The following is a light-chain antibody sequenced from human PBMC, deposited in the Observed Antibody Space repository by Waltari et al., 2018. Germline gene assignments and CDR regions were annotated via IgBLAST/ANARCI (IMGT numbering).Light chain of an antibody. V-gene: IGKV1-39*01. Sequence: DIQMTQSPSSLSASVGDRVTITCRASQSISSHLNWYQQKPGKAPKLLIYAASSLQSGVPSRFSGSGSGTDFTLTISSLQPEDFATYYCQQSYSTPPEWTFGQGTKVEIK. J-gene: IGKJ1*01. CDR2: AAS. CDR1: QSISSH. CDR3: QQSYSTPPEWT.